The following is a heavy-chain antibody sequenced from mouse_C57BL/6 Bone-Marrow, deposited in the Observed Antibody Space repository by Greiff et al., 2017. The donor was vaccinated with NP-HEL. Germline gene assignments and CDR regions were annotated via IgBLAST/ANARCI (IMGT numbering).Heavy chain of an antibody. D-gene: IGHD2-4*01. CDR3: ARHYDYDGLWYFDV. CDR2: ISNGGGST. Sequence: DVKLVESGGGLVQPGGSLKLSCAASGFTFSDYYMYWVRQTPEKRLEWVAYISNGGGSTYYPDTVKGRFTISRDNAKNTLYLQMSRLKSEDTAMYYCARHYDYDGLWYFDVWGTGTTVTVSS. J-gene: IGHJ1*03. CDR1: GFTFSDYY. V-gene: IGHV5-12*01.